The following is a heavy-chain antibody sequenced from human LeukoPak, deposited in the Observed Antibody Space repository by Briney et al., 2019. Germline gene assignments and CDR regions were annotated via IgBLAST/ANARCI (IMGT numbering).Heavy chain of an antibody. J-gene: IGHJ4*02. CDR1: GFTFSGFS. CDR2: IKKDGIEK. CDR3: ARGRYSSRSGGYYFDI. Sequence: PGGSLRLSCAASGFTFSGFSMSWVRQSPTKGLEWVANIKKDGIEKYYVESVKGRFTISRDNAKNSLYLQMNSLRAEDTAVYYCARGRYSSRSGGYYFDIWGQGTLVTVSS. D-gene: IGHD2-2*01. V-gene: IGHV3-7*01.